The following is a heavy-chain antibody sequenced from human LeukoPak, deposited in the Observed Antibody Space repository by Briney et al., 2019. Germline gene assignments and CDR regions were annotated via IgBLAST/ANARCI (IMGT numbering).Heavy chain of an antibody. D-gene: IGHD3-10*01. V-gene: IGHV1-69*06. CDR2: IIPIFGTA. CDR3: ASNYGSELVHYYYYMDV. J-gene: IGHJ6*03. CDR1: GGTFISYA. Sequence: SVKVSCKASGGTFISYAISWVRQAPGQGLEWMGGIIPIFGTANYAQKFQGRVTITADKSTSTAYMELSSLRSEDTAVYYCASNYGSELVHYYYYMDVWGKGTTVTVSS.